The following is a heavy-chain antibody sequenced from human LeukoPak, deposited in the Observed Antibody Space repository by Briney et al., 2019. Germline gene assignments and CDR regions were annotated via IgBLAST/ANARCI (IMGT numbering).Heavy chain of an antibody. CDR1: GYSIGSAYY. J-gene: IGHJ5*02. CDR2: IYHSGST. CDR3: ARAPVSNNWFDP. V-gene: IGHV4-38-2*02. Sequence: PSETLSLTCTVSGYSIGSAYYWGWIRQPPGKGQEWIGNIYHSGSTYYNPSLKSRVTISMDTFKNQFSLKLSSVTAADTAMYYCARAPVSNNWFDPWGQGTLATVSS. D-gene: IGHD4-11*01.